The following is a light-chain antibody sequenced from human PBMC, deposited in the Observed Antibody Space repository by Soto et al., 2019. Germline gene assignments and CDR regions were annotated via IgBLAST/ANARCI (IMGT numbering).Light chain of an antibody. CDR2: EVN. CDR3: SSYTSSSTLV. J-gene: IGLJ3*02. V-gene: IGLV2-14*01. CDR1: SSDIGGYNY. Sequence: QSVLTQPASVSGSPGQSITISCSGTSSDIGGYNYVSWYQQHQGKVPKLMIFEVNNRPSGVSHRFSGSKSGNTASLTISGLQAEDEADYYCSSYTSSSTLVFGGGTKLTVL.